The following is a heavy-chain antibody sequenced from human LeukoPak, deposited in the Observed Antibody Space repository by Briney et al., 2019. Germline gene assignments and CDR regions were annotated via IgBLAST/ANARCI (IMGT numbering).Heavy chain of an antibody. Sequence: GESLKISCKGSGYRFTSYWIGWVRQMPGKGLEWMGIISPGDSDTRYSPSFQGQVSISADKSISTAYLQWSSVKASDTAMYYCERLRSGWDFDYWGQGSLVTVSS. D-gene: IGHD6-19*01. CDR1: GYRFTSYW. CDR2: ISPGDSDT. J-gene: IGHJ4*02. V-gene: IGHV5-51*01. CDR3: ERLRSGWDFDY.